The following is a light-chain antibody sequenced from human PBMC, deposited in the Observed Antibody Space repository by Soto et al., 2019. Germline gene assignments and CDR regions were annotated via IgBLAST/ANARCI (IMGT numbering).Light chain of an antibody. CDR1: SSDIGTYIY. CDR3: SSYKSSNSVV. V-gene: IGLV2-14*01. J-gene: IGLJ2*01. Sequence: QSALTQPASVSGSPGRSITISCTGTSSDIGTYIYVSWYLQHPGKAPKLLIYEVGNRPSGVSNRFSGSKSGNTASLTISGLQAEDEADYYCSSYKSSNSVVFGGGTQLTVL. CDR2: EVG.